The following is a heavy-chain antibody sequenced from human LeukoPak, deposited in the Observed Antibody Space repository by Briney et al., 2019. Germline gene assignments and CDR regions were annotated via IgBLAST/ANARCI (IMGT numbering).Heavy chain of an antibody. CDR3: ARDQPGYYYDSSGYRVGDAFDI. CDR1: GFTFSSYS. D-gene: IGHD3-22*01. J-gene: IGHJ3*02. V-gene: IGHV3-21*01. CDR2: ISSSSSYI. Sequence: GGSLRLSCAASGFTFSSYSMNWVRQAPGKGLEWVSYISSSSSYIYYADSVKGRFTISRDNAKNSLYLQMNSLRAEDTAVYYCARDQPGYYYDSSGYRVGDAFDIWGQGTMVTVSS.